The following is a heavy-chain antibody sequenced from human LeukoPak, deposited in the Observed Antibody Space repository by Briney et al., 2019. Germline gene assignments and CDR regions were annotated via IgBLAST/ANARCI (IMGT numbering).Heavy chain of an antibody. CDR1: GGTFISYA. CDR3: ARVPGDYDFWSGLLTKTYYYYGMDV. V-gene: IGHV1-69*13. CDR2: IIPIFGTA. D-gene: IGHD3-3*01. Sequence: SVKVSCKASGGTFISYAISWVRQAPGQGLEWMGGIIPIFGTANYAQKFQGRVTITADESTSTAYMELSSLRSEDTAVYYCARVPGDYDFWSGLLTKTYYYYGMDVWGQGTTVTVSS. J-gene: IGHJ6*02.